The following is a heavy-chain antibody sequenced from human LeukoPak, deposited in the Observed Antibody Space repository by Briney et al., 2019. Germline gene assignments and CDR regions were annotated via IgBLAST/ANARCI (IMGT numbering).Heavy chain of an antibody. D-gene: IGHD1-1*01. Sequence: ASVKVSCKASGFTSTTSTMQWVRQARGQRLEWIGLIVVGIGDTNYAEKFQERVTITRDMSTSTVYMELSSLRSDDAAVYYCAADQPRYPDAFDIWGQGTMVTVSS. CDR1: GFTSTTST. V-gene: IGHV1-58*02. CDR2: IVVGIGDT. J-gene: IGHJ3*02. CDR3: AADQPRYPDAFDI.